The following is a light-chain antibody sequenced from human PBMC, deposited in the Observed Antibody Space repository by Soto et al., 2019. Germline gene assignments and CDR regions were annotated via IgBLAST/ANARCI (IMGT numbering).Light chain of an antibody. J-gene: IGKJ1*01. CDR3: QQYGRSPGT. Sequence: EIVLTQSPGTLSLSPGERATLSCRASQSVSSNYLAWYLQKPGKAPIHLIYGASTRATGIPGRFSGSGSGTDFTLTFSRREPEDFAVYYCQQYGRSPGTFGQGTKVHIK. V-gene: IGKV3-20*01. CDR1: QSVSSNY. CDR2: GAS.